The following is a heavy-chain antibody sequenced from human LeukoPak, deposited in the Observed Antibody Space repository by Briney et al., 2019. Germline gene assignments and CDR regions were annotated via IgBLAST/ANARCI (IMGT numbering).Heavy chain of an antibody. Sequence: GGSLRLSCAASGFTFDDYAMHWVRQAPGKGLEWVSGISWNSGSIAYADSVKGRFTISRDNAKNSLYLQMNSLRAEDTALYYCAKDKSDSSSWNYLDYWGQGTLVTVSS. D-gene: IGHD6-13*01. CDR1: GFTFDDYA. CDR3: AKDKSDSSSWNYLDY. V-gene: IGHV3-9*01. CDR2: ISWNSGSI. J-gene: IGHJ4*02.